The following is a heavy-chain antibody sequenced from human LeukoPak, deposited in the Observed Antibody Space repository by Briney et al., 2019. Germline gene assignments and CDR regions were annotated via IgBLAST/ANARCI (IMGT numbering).Heavy chain of an antibody. V-gene: IGHV3-33*08. CDR1: GFSFNRDW. CDR2: IWFDGSDK. Sequence: QTGGSLRLSCAGSGFSFNRDWMGWVRQAPGKGLEWVALIWFDGSDKSYAASVKGRFTISRDNSKNTLYLQMNILRAEDTAVYYCARDGGYCRSTGCEDVNWFDPWGQGTLVTVSS. CDR3: ARDGGYCRSTGCEDVNWFDP. D-gene: IGHD2-2*01. J-gene: IGHJ5*02.